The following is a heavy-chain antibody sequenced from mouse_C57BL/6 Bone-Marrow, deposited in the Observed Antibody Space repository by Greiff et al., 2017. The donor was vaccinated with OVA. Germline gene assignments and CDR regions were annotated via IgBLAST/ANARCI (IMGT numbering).Heavy chain of an antibody. CDR3: ARRYGSSPYAMDY. CDR2: ISDGGSYP. V-gene: IGHV5-4*01. Sequence: EVQVVESGGGLVKPGGSLKLSCAASGFTFSRYAMSWVRQTPEKRLEWVATISDGGSYPYYPANVKGRFTISRYNATNNLYLKMRHLKSEDTAMYYCARRYGSSPYAMDYWGQGTSVTVSS. J-gene: IGHJ4*01. D-gene: IGHD1-1*01. CDR1: GFTFSRYA.